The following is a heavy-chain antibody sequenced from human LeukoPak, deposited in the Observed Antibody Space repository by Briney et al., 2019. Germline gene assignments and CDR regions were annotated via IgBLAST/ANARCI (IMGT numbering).Heavy chain of an antibody. V-gene: IGHV1-69*01. Sequence: KKIEWMGGIIPIFGTANYAQKFQGRVTITADESTSTAYMELSSLRSEDTAVYYCARLGQIAAAGHNWFDPWGQGTLVTVSS. J-gene: IGHJ5*02. CDR2: IIPIFGTA. D-gene: IGHD6-13*01. CDR3: ARLGQIAAAGHNWFDP.